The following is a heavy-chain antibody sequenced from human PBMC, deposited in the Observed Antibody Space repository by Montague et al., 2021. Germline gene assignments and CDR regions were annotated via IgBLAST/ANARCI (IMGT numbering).Heavy chain of an antibody. CDR3: ARGHGYDSSWFY. J-gene: IGHJ4*02. CDR1: VDSFTDYY. V-gene: IGHV4-34*01. Sequence: SETLSLTCDIYVDSFTDYYWGWIRQTPGKGLEWIGETNHRGTTKSNPSLKTRVSLSLDTSKSQLSLTLQSVTAADTAVYYCARGHGYDSSWFYWGQGTLIFVSA. D-gene: IGHD6-13*01. CDR2: TNHRGTT.